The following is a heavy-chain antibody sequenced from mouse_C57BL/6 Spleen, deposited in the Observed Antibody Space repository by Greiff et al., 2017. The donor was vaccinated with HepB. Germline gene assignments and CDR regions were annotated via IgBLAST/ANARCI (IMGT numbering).Heavy chain of an antibody. CDR2: ISYSGST. D-gene: IGHD2-2*01. CDR3: AREGYDGFAY. CDR1: GYSITSGYD. Sequence: VQLQQSGPGMVKPSQSLSLTCTVTGYSITSGYDWHWIRHFPGNKLEWMGYISYSGSTNYNPSLKSRISITHDTSKNHFFLKLNSVTTEDTATYYCAREGYDGFAYWGQGTLVTVSA. J-gene: IGHJ3*01. V-gene: IGHV3-1*01.